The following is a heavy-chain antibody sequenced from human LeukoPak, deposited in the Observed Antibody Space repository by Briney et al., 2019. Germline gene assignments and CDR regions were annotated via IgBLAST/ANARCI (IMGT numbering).Heavy chain of an antibody. V-gene: IGHV3-48*01. CDR1: GFNFIDYS. CDR3: ARDHRYAFDN. CDR2: IGISSGNT. J-gene: IGHJ4*01. D-gene: IGHD3-9*01. Sequence: QAGGSLRLSCAASGFNFIDYSMNWVRQAPGKGLEWISYIGISSGNTKYAYSVKGRFTISRDKARNSLYLQMNSLRVEDTAMYYCARDHRYAFDNWGHGTLVTVSS.